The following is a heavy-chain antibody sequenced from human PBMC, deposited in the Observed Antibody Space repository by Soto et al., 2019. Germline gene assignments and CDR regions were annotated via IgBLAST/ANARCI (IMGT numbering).Heavy chain of an antibody. J-gene: IGHJ4*02. D-gene: IGHD6-6*01. Sequence: ASVKVSCKASGYTFTGYYMHWVRQAPGQGLEWMGWINPNSGGTNYAQKFQGRVTMTRDTSISTAYMELSRLRSDDTAVYYCARDRREAARNFDYWGQGTMITVYS. CDR3: ARDRREAARNFDY. CDR1: GYTFTGYY. CDR2: INPNSGGT. V-gene: IGHV1-2*02.